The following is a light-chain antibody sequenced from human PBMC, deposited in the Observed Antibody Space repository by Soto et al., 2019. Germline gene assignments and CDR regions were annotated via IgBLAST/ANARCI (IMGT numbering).Light chain of an antibody. CDR1: QSVDIN. CDR2: GES. J-gene: IGKJ4*02. V-gene: IGKV3-15*01. CDR3: QQYKNWPRT. Sequence: EIAMTQSPATLSLSAGDSVTLSCRASQSVDINLAWYQQRSGQAPRILIYGESTRATDMPGRFSGSGSGTELTLTISRLQSEDFAVYYCQQYKNWPRTCGRGTKVDIK.